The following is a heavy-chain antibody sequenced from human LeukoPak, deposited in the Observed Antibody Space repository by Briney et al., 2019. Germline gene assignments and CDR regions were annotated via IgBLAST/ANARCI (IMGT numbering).Heavy chain of an antibody. CDR3: AKDGHGRHYDSSGYYSRGSYYYGMDV. Sequence: GGSLRLSCAASGFSFRSYAMSWVRQAPGKGLEWVSCISDSGGITYYADSVKGRFTISRDNSKNTLYLQMNSLRAEDTAVYYCAKDGHGRHYDSSGYYSRGSYYYGMDVWGQGTTVTVSS. CDR2: ISDSGGIT. J-gene: IGHJ6*02. D-gene: IGHD3-22*01. V-gene: IGHV3-23*01. CDR1: GFSFRSYA.